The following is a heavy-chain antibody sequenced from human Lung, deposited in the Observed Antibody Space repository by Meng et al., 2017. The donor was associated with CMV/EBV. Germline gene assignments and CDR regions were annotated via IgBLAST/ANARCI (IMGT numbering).Heavy chain of an antibody. Sequence: GGSLRLXCAASGFTFDDFAMHWVRPGPGRGLEWVSGISWNSKKIDYADSVKGRFTISRDNAKKSVYLQMNSLRTDDTAFYFCVKDRMSSSWYNFDHWGQGTXVNVSS. V-gene: IGHV3-9*01. J-gene: IGHJ4*02. CDR3: VKDRMSSSWYNFDH. CDR2: ISWNSKKI. CDR1: GFTFDDFA. D-gene: IGHD6-19*01.